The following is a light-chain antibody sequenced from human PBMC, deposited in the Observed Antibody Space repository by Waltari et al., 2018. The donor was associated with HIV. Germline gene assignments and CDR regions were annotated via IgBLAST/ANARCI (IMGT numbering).Light chain of an antibody. V-gene: IGKV1-39*01. CDR1: QTISKY. J-gene: IGKJ2*01. Sequence: MQMTQSPSSLSASVGDRVTITCRASQTISKYLNWYQQKPGKAPKLLIFDASTLQSGVPSRFSGSGYATDFTLTISSLQPEDFATYYCQESYSTPMYTFGQG. CDR2: DAS. CDR3: QESYSTPMYT.